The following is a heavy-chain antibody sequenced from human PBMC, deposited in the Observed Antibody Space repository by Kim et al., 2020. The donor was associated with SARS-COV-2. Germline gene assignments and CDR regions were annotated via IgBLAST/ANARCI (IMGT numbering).Heavy chain of an antibody. J-gene: IGHJ6*02. Sequence: GGSLRLSCSASGFTFSSYAMHWVRQAPGKGLEYVSAISSNGGSTYYADSVKGRFTISRDNSKNTLYLQMSSLRAEDTAVYYCVKPNYGSGSTLDGMDVWGQGTTVTVSS. CDR3: VKPNYGSGSTLDGMDV. D-gene: IGHD3-10*01. V-gene: IGHV3-64D*09. CDR2: ISSNGGST. CDR1: GFTFSSYA.